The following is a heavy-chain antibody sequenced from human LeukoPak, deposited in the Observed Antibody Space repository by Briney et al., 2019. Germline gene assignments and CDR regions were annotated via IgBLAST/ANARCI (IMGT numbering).Heavy chain of an antibody. V-gene: IGHV1-2*02. J-gene: IGHJ4*02. Sequence: ASVKVSCKTSGYILSDYYMHWVRQVPGQGLEWMGWMNPHSGGTNYAQKFQGRVTMTRDTSITTDYMELNRLTSDDTAVYYCVRDGDGRINFDYWGQGTLVTVSS. CDR3: VRDGDGRINFDY. D-gene: IGHD3-10*01. CDR1: GYILSDYY. CDR2: MNPHSGGT.